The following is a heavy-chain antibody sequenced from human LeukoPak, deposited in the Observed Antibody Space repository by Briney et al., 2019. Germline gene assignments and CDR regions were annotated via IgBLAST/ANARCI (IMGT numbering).Heavy chain of an antibody. V-gene: IGHV4-30-4*08. J-gene: IGHJ4*02. CDR1: GGSISSGDYY. CDR2: IYYSGST. Sequence: SETLSLTCTVSGGSISSGDYYWSWIRQPPGKGLEWIGYIYYSGSTYYNPSLKSRVTISVDTSKNQFSLKLSSVTAADTAVYYCARIGGDRGLRFPDWGQGTLVTVSS. D-gene: IGHD3-3*01. CDR3: ARIGGDRGLRFPD.